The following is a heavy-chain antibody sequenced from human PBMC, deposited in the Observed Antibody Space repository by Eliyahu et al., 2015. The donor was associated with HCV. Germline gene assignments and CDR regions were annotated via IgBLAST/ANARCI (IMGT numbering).Heavy chain of an antibody. CDR1: GGTFSNYA. CDR2: IIPLFGTA. J-gene: IGHJ4*02. Sequence: QVQLVQSGAEVKKPGSSVKVSCKASGGTFSNYAINWVRQAPGQGLEWMGGIIPLFGTANYAQKFQDRVTITADEATSTAYMELTSLRSEDTAVYYCAREFGEITAAYYYYWGQGSLVTVSS. CDR3: AREFGEITAAYYYY. V-gene: IGHV1-69*01. D-gene: IGHD1-26*01.